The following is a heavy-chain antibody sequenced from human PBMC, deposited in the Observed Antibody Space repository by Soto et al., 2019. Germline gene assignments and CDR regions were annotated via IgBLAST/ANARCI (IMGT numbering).Heavy chain of an antibody. Sequence: SVKVSCKASGFTFTSSAVQWVRQARGQRLEWIGWIVVGSGNTNYAQKFQERVTITRDMSTSTAYMELSSLRSEDTAVYYCAADLGFGDYYYYYGMDVWGQGTTVTVSS. V-gene: IGHV1-58*01. CDR1: GFTFTSSA. D-gene: IGHD3-10*01. CDR2: IVVGSGNT. J-gene: IGHJ6*02. CDR3: AADLGFGDYYYYYGMDV.